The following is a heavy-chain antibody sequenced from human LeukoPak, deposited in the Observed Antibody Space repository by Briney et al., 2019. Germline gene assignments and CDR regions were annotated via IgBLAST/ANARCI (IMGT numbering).Heavy chain of an antibody. CDR3: ARSGVKISSGAMSY. CDR2: IFPILGIA. CDR1: GGTFSSYA. D-gene: IGHD2-2*01. V-gene: IGHV1-69*04. J-gene: IGHJ4*02. Sequence: SVKVSCKASGGTFSSYAISWVRQAPGQGLEWMGRIFPILGIANYAQKFQGRVTITADKSTSTAYMELSSLRSEDTAVYCCARSGVKISSGAMSYWGQGTLVTVSS.